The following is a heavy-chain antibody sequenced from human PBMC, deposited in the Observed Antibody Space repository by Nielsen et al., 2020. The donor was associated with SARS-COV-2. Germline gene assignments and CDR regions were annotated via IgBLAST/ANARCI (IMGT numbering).Heavy chain of an antibody. CDR3: ARDRSVRYFDY. CDR2: IWYDGTNT. Sequence: GGSLRLSCAASGFTFSSYSMNWVRQAPGKGLEWVAVIWYDGTNTYYTDSVKGRFTISRDTSKNTLFLQMNSLRAEDTAVYYCARDRSVRYFDYWGQGIQVTVSS. J-gene: IGHJ4*02. CDR1: GFTFSSYS. V-gene: IGHV3-33*08. D-gene: IGHD3-9*01.